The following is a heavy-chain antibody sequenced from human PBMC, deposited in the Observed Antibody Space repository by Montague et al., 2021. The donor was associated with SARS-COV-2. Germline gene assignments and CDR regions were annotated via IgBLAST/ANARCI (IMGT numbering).Heavy chain of an antibody. CDR1: GFSLSTSGMC. D-gene: IGHD5-24*01. J-gene: IGHJ6*02. Sequence: ALVKPTQTLTLTCTFSGFSLSTSGMCVSWIRQPPGKALEWLALIDWDDDKYYSTSLKTRLTISKDTSKNQVVLTMTNMDPVDTATYYCARIRVEMATILGGDYYCDGMDVWGQGTTVTVSS. CDR3: ARIRVEMATILGGDYYCDGMDV. CDR2: IDWDDDK. V-gene: IGHV2-70*01.